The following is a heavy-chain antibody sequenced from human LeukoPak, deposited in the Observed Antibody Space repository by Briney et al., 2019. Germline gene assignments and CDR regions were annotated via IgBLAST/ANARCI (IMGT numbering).Heavy chain of an antibody. J-gene: IGHJ4*02. CDR1: GFTFSSYA. D-gene: IGHD3-3*01. CDR2: ISGSGGST. V-gene: IGHV3-23*01. CDR3: AKDSMEWLYYFDY. Sequence: GGSLRLSCAASGFTFSSYAMSWVRQAPGRGLEWVSAISGSGGSTYYADSVKGRFTISRDNPKNTLYLQMNSLRAEDTAVYYCAKDSMEWLYYFDYWGQGTLVTVSS.